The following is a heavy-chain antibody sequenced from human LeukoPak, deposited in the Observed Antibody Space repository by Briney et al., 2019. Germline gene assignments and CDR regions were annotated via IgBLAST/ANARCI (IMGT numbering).Heavy chain of an antibody. J-gene: IGHJ4*02. CDR3: ARGYDDYVWGSYRPNPYFDY. V-gene: IGHV4-34*01. CDR1: GGSFSGYY. Sequence: PSETLSLTCAVYGGSFSGYYWSWIRQPPGKGLEWIGEINHSRSTNYNPSLKSRVTISVDTSKNQFSLKLSSVTAADTAVYYCARGYDDYVWGSYRPNPYFDYWGQGTLVTVSS. D-gene: IGHD3-16*02. CDR2: INHSRST.